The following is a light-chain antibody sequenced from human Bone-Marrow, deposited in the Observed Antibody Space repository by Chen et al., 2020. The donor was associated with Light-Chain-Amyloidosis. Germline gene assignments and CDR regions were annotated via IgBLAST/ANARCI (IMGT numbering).Light chain of an antibody. CDR2: RDT. Sequence: SYELTQPPSVSVSPGQTARITCSGDDLPTKYAYWYQQKPGQAPVLVIHRDTERPSGISERFSGSSSGTTATLTIIGVQAGDEADYHCQSADSSGTYEVIFGGGTKLTGL. J-gene: IGLJ2*01. V-gene: IGLV3-25*03. CDR3: QSADSSGTYEVI. CDR1: DLPTKY.